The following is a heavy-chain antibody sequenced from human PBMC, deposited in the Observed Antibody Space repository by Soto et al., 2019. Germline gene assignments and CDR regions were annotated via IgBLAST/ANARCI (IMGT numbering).Heavy chain of an antibody. V-gene: IGHV3-48*01. Sequence: WGSLRLSCAASGFTFSSYSMNWVRQAPGKGLEWVSYISSSSSTIYYADSVKGRFTISRDNAKNSLYLQMNSLRAEDTAVYYCARVRLIHDYGVLDAFDIWGQGTMVTVSS. D-gene: IGHD4-17*01. CDR3: ARVRLIHDYGVLDAFDI. J-gene: IGHJ3*02. CDR2: ISSSSSTI. CDR1: GFTFSSYS.